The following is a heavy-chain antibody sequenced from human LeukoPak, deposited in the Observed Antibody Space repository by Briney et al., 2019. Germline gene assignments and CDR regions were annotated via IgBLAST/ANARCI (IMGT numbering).Heavy chain of an antibody. CDR1: GYTFTSYY. J-gene: IGHJ5*02. CDR2: INPSGGST. V-gene: IGHV1-46*01. CDR3: ARDHNRYCSSTSSSSPRGWFDP. D-gene: IGHD2-2*01. Sequence: ASVKVSCKASGYTFTSYYMHWVRQAPGQGLEWMGIINPSGGSTSYAQKFQGRVTMTRDTSTSTVYMELSSLRSEDTAVYYCARDHNRYCSSTSSSSPRGWFDPWGQGTLATVSS.